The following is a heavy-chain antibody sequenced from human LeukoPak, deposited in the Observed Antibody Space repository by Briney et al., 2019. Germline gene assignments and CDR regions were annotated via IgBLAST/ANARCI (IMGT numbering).Heavy chain of an antibody. V-gene: IGHV4-59*01. J-gene: IGHJ4*02. CDR1: GASITSYY. Sequence: SETLSLTCTVSGASITSYYWSWIRQPPGKGLEWIGYIYYSGSTNYNPSLNSRVTISVDTSKNQFSLKLSSVTAADTAVYYCARDRSEFDYWGQGTLVTVSS. CDR3: ARDRSEFDY. CDR2: IYYSGST.